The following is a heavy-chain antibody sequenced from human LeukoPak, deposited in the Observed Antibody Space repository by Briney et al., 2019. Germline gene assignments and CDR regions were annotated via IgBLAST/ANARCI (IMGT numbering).Heavy chain of an antibody. CDR2: IYYSGST. Sequence: KSSETLSLTCTVSGGSISSGDYYWSWIRQPPGKGLEWIGYIYYSGSTYYNPSLKSRVTISVDTSKNQFSLKLSSVTAADTAVYYCVSNPYSNYYFDYWGQGTLVAVSS. J-gene: IGHJ4*02. D-gene: IGHD4-4*01. CDR3: VSNPYSNYYFDY. CDR1: GGSISSGDYY. V-gene: IGHV4-30-4*01.